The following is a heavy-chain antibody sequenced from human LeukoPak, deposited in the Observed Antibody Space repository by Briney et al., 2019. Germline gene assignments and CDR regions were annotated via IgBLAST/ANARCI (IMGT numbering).Heavy chain of an antibody. CDR3: ATHYIGVY. Sequence: ASVKVSCKASGYTFNTYYIHWVRQAPGQGLEWMGWINPNSGGTNYAQKFQGRVTMTEDTSTDTAYMELSSLRSEDTAVYYCATHYIGVYWGQGTLVTVSS. CDR1: GYTFNTYY. V-gene: IGHV1-2*02. CDR2: INPNSGGT. D-gene: IGHD4-11*01. J-gene: IGHJ4*02.